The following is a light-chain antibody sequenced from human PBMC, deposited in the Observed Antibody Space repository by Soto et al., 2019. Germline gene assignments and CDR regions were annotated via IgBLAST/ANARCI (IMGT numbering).Light chain of an antibody. CDR2: EVS. V-gene: IGLV2-14*03. J-gene: IGLJ1*01. CDR1: SSDLGAYKY. Sequence: QSALAQPASVSGSPGQSITISCAGTSSDLGAYKYVSWYQQHPDKAPKLILYEVSRRPSGVSNRFSGSKSGNTASLTISGLLAEDEAYYSCSSYTNTSTLVFGTGTKVTVL. CDR3: SSYTNTSTLV.